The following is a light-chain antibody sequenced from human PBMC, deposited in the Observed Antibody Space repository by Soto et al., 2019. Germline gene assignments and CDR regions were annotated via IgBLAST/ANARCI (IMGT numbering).Light chain of an antibody. Sequence: EIVLTQSPGTLSLSPGEGATLSCRASQGVSSSYLAWYQHKPGQAPRLLIYAASSRASGIPDRFSGSGSGTDFTLTINRLEPEDFAVYYCQQYGASVTFGPGTKVDLK. V-gene: IGKV3-20*01. CDR1: QGVSSSY. CDR2: AAS. J-gene: IGKJ3*01. CDR3: QQYGASVT.